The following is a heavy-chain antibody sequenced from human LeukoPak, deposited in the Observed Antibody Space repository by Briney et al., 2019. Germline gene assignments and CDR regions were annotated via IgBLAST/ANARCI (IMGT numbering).Heavy chain of an antibody. J-gene: IGHJ4*02. CDR1: GVSFSEAG. V-gene: IGHV3-15*01. D-gene: IGHD1-1*01. CDR3: TQLSRGY. CDR2: MNTKAQGGTS. Sequence: GGSLRLSCAASGVSFSEAGVSWVRHAPGKGVECVCRMNTKAQGGTSDHADPVTDRFTVSREDSTNTLYKQMNRLQTDTTGFYYCTQLSRGYWGQGTQVIVSP.